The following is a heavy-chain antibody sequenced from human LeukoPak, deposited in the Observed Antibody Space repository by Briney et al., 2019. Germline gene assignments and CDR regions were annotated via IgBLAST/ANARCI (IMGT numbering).Heavy chain of an antibody. CDR1: GYTFTGYY. Sequence: ASVKVSCKASGYTFTGYYMHWVRQAPGQGLEWMGWINPNGGGTNYAQKFYARVTMTRDTSISTAYMELSRLRSDDTAVFYCARSPHILTGENFDFWGQGTLVTVSS. D-gene: IGHD3-9*01. CDR3: ARSPHILTGENFDF. CDR2: INPNGGGT. J-gene: IGHJ4*02. V-gene: IGHV1-2*02.